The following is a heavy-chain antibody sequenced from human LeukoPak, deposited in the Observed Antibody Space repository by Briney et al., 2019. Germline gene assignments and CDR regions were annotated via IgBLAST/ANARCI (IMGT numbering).Heavy chain of an antibody. V-gene: IGHV3-30*04. CDR3: VREPYFDSSGEP. D-gene: IGHD3-22*01. CDR1: RFTFSNYA. CDR2: ISYDGSDK. J-gene: IGHJ5*02. Sequence: PGRSLRLSCAPSRFTFSNYAMHWVPHAPGKRLEWVAVISYDGSDKFYADSVKGRFTVSRDNSNTTLYLRMSSLRLEDTAVYHCVREPYFDSSGEPWGQGTLVTVSS.